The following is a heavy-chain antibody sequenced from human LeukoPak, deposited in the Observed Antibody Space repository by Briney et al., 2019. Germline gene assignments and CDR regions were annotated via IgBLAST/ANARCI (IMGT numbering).Heavy chain of an antibody. CDR3: ATDKGSGSYQYYFDY. D-gene: IGHD1-26*01. J-gene: IGHJ4*02. CDR1: GYTFTSYY. V-gene: IGHV1-46*01. CDR2: INPSGGST. Sequence: GASVKVSCKASGYTFTSYYMHWVRQAPGQGLEWMGLINPSGGSTNYAQKFQGRVTMTEDTSTDTAYMELSSLRSEDTAVYYCATDKGSGSYQYYFDYWGQGTLVTVSS.